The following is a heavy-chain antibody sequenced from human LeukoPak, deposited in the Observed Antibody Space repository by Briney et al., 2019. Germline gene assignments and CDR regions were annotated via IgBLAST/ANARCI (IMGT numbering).Heavy chain of an antibody. CDR2: IYYSGDS. D-gene: IGHD4-17*01. CDR1: GVSISSSY. V-gene: IGHV4-59*12. Sequence: SETLSLTCTVSGVSISSSYWSWVRQPPGKGLEWVGYIYYSGDSNYNPSLKSRATISVDTSKSQFSLKVSSVTAADTAVYYCARVRRDYGGNFDYWGQGTLVTVSS. J-gene: IGHJ4*02. CDR3: ARVRRDYGGNFDY.